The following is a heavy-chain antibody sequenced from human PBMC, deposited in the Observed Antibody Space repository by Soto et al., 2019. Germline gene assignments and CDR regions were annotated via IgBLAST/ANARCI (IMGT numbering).Heavy chain of an antibody. D-gene: IGHD6-19*01. CDR2: IYHGGST. CDR3: ASRAVAGHDPFHY. Sequence: QVQLQESGPGLVKPSGTLSLTCVVSGGSITSSNWWSWVRLPPGKGLEWIGEIYHGGSTNYNPSLKRRVTLSVDKSTHQFSLKLTSVTASDTAVYYCASRAVAGHDPFHYWGQGTLVTVSS. J-gene: IGHJ4*02. V-gene: IGHV4-4*02. CDR1: GGSITSSNW.